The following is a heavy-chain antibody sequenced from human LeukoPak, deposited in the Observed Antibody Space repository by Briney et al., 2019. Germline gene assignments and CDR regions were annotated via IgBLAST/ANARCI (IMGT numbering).Heavy chain of an antibody. V-gene: IGHV4-59*08. D-gene: IGHD5-18*01. CDR3: ARRRADTAVGDALDI. J-gene: IGHJ3*02. CDR1: GDSIRSYF. CDR2: ISYSGGT. Sequence: PSDTLSLTCAVSGDSIRSYFWSWIRQPPGKGLEWIGYISYSGGTNYNPSLKSRVTMSLGTFKNQFSLKLGSVTAADTAVYYCARRRADTAVGDALDIWGQGTMVRVSS.